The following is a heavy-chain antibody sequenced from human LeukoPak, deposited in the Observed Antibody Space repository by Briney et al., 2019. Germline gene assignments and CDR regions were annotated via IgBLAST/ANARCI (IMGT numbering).Heavy chain of an antibody. CDR1: GYSFTSYW. D-gene: IGHD3-9*01. Sequence: GESLKISCKGSGYSFTSYWIGWVRQMPGKGLEWMGIIYPGDSDTRYSPSFQGQVTISADKSISTAYLQWSSLKASDTAMYYCARYLPDYDILTGYYYYFDYWGQGTLVTVSS. V-gene: IGHV5-51*01. CDR3: ARYLPDYDILTGYYYYFDY. J-gene: IGHJ4*02. CDR2: IYPGDSDT.